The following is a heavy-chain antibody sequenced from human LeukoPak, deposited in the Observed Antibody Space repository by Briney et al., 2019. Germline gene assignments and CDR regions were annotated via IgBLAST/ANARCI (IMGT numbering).Heavy chain of an antibody. V-gene: IGHV4-4*07. Sequence: PSETLSLTCTVSGGSISSYYWSWIRQPAGKGLEWIGRIYTSGTTHYNPSLKSRVTMSVDTSKNQFSLKLSSVTAADTAVYYCARKNVVVVAATLLNYFDYWGQGTLVTVSS. D-gene: IGHD2-15*01. CDR1: GGSISSYY. CDR2: IYTSGTT. J-gene: IGHJ4*02. CDR3: ARKNVVVVAATLLNYFDY.